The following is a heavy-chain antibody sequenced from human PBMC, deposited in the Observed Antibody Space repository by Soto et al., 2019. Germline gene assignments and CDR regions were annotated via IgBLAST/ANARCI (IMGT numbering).Heavy chain of an antibody. V-gene: IGHV4-34*01. CDR2: INHSVSA. D-gene: IGHD4-4*01. J-gene: IGHJ3*02. CDR1: GGSFSGYY. CDR3: ARAYRNDAFDI. Sequence: QVQLQQWGAGLLKPSETLSLTCAVYGGSFSGYYWSWIRQPPGKGLEWIGEINHSVSANYNPSLKSRVTISVDTSKNQFSLKLSSVTAADTAVYDCARAYRNDAFDIWGQGTMVTVSS.